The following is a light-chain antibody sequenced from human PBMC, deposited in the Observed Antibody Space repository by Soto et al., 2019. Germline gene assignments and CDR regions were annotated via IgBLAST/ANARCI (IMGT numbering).Light chain of an antibody. CDR3: SSFAGGGNPVL. V-gene: IGLV2-8*01. CDR1: SSDVGGYNY. Sequence: QSALTQPPSASGSLGQSVTISCTGTSSDVGGYNYVSWHQQHPGKAPKVMIYEVTKRPPGVPDRFSGSKSGNTASLNVAGLQADDEADYYCSSFAGGGNPVLLGGGTKVTVL. J-gene: IGLJ2*01. CDR2: EVT.